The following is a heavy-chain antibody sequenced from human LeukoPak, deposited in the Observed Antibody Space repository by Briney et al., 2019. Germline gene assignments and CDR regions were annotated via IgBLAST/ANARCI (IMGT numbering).Heavy chain of an antibody. J-gene: IGHJ4*02. V-gene: IGHV3-21*01. CDR3: ARGFYRGGWNGIDY. D-gene: IGHD6-19*01. CDR2: ISSSSSYI. Sequence: KPGGSLRLSCAASGFTFSSYSMNWVRQAPVKGLEWVSSISSSSSYIYYADSVKGRFTISRDNAKNSLYLQMNSLRAEDTAVYYCARGFYRGGWNGIDYWGQGTLVTVSS. CDR1: GFTFSSYS.